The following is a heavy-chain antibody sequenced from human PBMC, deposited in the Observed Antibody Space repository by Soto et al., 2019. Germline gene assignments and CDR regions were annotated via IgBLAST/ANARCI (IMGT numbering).Heavy chain of an antibody. CDR1: GGYISSSSYY. J-gene: IGHJ3*02. CDR2: IYYSGST. CDR3: ARRRSAVAGPDDAFDI. Sequence: SETLSLTCTVSGGYISSSSYYWGWIRQPPGKGLEWIGSIYYSGSTYYNPSLKSRVTISVDTSKNQFSLKLSSVTAADTAVYYCARRRSAVAGPDDAFDIWGQGTMVTVSS. V-gene: IGHV4-39*01. D-gene: IGHD6-19*01.